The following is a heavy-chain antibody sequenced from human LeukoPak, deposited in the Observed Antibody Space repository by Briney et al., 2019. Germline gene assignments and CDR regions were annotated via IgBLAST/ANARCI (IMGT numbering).Heavy chain of an antibody. CDR3: AKGVTLDY. V-gene: IGHV4-59*01. Sequence: SETLSLTCTVSGGSISSYYWSWIRQPPGKGLEWIGYIYYSGSTNYNPSLKSRITISVDTSKNQFSLKLSSVTAADTAVYYCAKGVTLDYWGQGTLVTVSS. D-gene: IGHD3-10*01. J-gene: IGHJ4*02. CDR2: IYYSGST. CDR1: GGSISSYY.